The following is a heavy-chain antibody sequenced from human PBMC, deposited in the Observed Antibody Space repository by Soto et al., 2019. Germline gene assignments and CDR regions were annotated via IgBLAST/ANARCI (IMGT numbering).Heavy chain of an antibody. Sequence: ASVKVSCKASGYTFTSYGISWVRQAPGQGLGWMGWISAYNGNTNYAQKLQGRVTMTTDTSTSTAYMELRSLRSDDTAVYYCASSPVTTVTHKDVLDIWGQGTMVTVSS. J-gene: IGHJ3*02. CDR2: ISAYNGNT. D-gene: IGHD4-17*01. CDR1: GYTFTSYG. V-gene: IGHV1-18*01. CDR3: ASSPVTTVTHKDVLDI.